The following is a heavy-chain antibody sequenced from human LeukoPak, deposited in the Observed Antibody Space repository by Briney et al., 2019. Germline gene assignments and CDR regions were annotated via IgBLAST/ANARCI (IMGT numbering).Heavy chain of an antibody. D-gene: IGHD5-24*01. CDR1: GGSLSNYY. J-gene: IGHJ4*02. CDR2: IYYSGST. Sequence: PSETLSLTCTVSGGSLSNYYWSWIRQPPGKGLKWIGYIYYSGSTNYNPSLKSRVTISVDTSKNQFSLKLSSVTAADTAVYYCARVGGYNSPPILWGQGSLVTVSS. CDR3: ARVGGYNSPPIL. V-gene: IGHV4-59*01.